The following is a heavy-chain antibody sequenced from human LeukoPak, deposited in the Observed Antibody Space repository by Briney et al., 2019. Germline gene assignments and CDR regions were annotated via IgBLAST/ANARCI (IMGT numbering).Heavy chain of an antibody. CDR2: FDPEDGET. CDR3: ATVPGYSSGWFWFDP. Sequence: ASVKVSCKVSGYTLTELSMHWVRQAPGKGLEWRGGFDPEDGETIYAQKFQGRVTMTEDTSTDTAYMELSSLRSEDTAVYYCATVPGYSSGWFWFDPWGQGTLVTVSS. CDR1: GYTLTELS. D-gene: IGHD6-19*01. V-gene: IGHV1-24*01. J-gene: IGHJ5*02.